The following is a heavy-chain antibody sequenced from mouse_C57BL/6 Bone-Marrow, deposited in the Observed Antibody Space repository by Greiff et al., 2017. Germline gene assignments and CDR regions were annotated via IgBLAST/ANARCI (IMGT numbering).Heavy chain of an antibody. CDR3: ASPSYYSNWYFDV. Sequence: QVQLKESGPELVKPGASVKISCKASGYSFTSYYIHWVKQRPGQGLERIGWIYPGSGNTKYNEKFKGKATLTADTSSSTAYMQLSSLTSEDSAVYYCASPSYYSNWYFDVWGTGTTVTVSS. D-gene: IGHD2-5*01. CDR1: GYSFTSYY. J-gene: IGHJ1*03. V-gene: IGHV1-66*01. CDR2: IYPGSGNT.